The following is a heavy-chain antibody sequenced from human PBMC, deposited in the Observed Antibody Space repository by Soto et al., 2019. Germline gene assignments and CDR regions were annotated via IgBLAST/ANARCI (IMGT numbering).Heavy chain of an antibody. CDR1: GGSISSSSYY. Sequence: SETLSLTCTVSGGSISSSSYYWGWIRQPPGKGLEWIGSIHYSGSTYYNPSLKSRVTISVDTSKNQFSLKLSSVTAADTAVYYCARDYSGSYYNYWGQGTLVTVSS. J-gene: IGHJ4*02. CDR3: ARDYSGSYYNY. V-gene: IGHV4-39*02. D-gene: IGHD1-26*01. CDR2: IHYSGST.